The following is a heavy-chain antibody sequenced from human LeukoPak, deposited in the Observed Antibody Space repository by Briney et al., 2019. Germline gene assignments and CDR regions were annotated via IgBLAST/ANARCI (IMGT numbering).Heavy chain of an antibody. D-gene: IGHD3-16*01. CDR3: ARNSDPTFGEWFDP. CDR2: IDPSYSYT. V-gene: IGHV5-10-1*01. CDR1: GFRFTSYW. Sequence: PGESLRISLKGSGFRFTSYWISWVRPMPGKGLEWMGRIDPSYSYTNYSPSFQGHVTISADKSISTAYLQWSSLKASDTAMYYCARNSDPTFGEWFDPWGQGTLVTVSS. J-gene: IGHJ5*02.